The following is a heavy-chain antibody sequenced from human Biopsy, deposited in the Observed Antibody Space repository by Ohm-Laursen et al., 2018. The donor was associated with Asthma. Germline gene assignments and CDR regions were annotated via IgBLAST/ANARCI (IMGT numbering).Heavy chain of an antibody. CDR2: ISKDASTQ. D-gene: IGHD1-1*01. CDR3: VRDGTDDAFDI. V-gene: IGHV3-30*01. J-gene: IGHJ3*02. Sequence: SPRLSCTASGFSFSNFAIHWVRQAPGKGLEWVGVISKDASTQDYADSVKGRFTMARDNSKNTLDLQMNSLREEDTAVYYCVRDGTDDAFDIWGQGTVVSVSS. CDR1: GFSFSNFA.